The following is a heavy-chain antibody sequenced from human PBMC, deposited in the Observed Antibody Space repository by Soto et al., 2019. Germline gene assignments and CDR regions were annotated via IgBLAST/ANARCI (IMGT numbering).Heavy chain of an antibody. Sequence: SEKVSCKASGGTFSSYTISWVRQAPGQGLEWMGRIIPIIGIANYAQKFQGRVTITADKSTSTAYMELSSLRSEDTAVYYCARLETSRYCSSTSCQNWGQGTLVNVSS. J-gene: IGHJ4*02. D-gene: IGHD2-2*01. CDR1: GGTFSSYT. V-gene: IGHV1-69*02. CDR3: ARLETSRYCSSTSCQN. CDR2: IIPIIGIA.